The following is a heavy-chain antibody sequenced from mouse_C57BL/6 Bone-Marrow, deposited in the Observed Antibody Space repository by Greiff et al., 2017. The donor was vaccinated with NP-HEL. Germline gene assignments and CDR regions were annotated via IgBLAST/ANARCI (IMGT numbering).Heavy chain of an antibody. D-gene: IGHD2-4*01. CDR1: GFTFSSYA. Sequence: EVNVVESGGGLVKPGGSLKLSCAASGFTFSSYAMSWVRQTPEKRLEWVATISDGGSYTYYPDNVKGRFTISRDNAKNNLYLQMSHLKSEDTAMYYCAREDYETDYWGQGTTLTVSS. J-gene: IGHJ2*01. CDR2: ISDGGSYT. V-gene: IGHV5-4*01. CDR3: AREDYETDY.